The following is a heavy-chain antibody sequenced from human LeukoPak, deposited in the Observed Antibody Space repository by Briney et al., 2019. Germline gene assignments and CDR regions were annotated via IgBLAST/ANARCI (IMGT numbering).Heavy chain of an antibody. J-gene: IGHJ3*02. CDR2: INPNSGGT. Sequence: ASVKVSCKASGYTFTGYYMHWVRQAPGQGLEWMGWINPNSGGTNYAQKFQGWVTMTRDTSVSTAYMELSRLRSDDTAVYYCARDRTGGDPRGAFDIWGQGAMVTVSS. CDR1: GYTFTGYY. D-gene: IGHD3-16*01. V-gene: IGHV1-2*04. CDR3: ARDRTGGDPRGAFDI.